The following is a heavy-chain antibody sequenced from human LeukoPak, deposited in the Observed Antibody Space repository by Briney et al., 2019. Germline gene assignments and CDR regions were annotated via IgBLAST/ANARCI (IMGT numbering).Heavy chain of an antibody. V-gene: IGHV4-59*08. J-gene: IGHJ4*02. Sequence: PSETLSLTCTVSGGSIRSYYWSWIRQPPGKGLEWIGFIYYSGSTNYSPSLKSRVTMSLDTSNNQFSLRLSSGTAADTAVYYCARVRDCSGANCYPFDYWGQGTLVSVSS. D-gene: IGHD2-15*01. CDR1: GGSIRSYY. CDR3: ARVRDCSGANCYPFDY. CDR2: IYYSGST.